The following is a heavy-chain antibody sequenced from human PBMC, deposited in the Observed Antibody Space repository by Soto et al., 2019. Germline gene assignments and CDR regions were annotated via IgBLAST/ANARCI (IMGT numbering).Heavy chain of an antibody. J-gene: IGHJ4*02. V-gene: IGHV1-18*03. Sequence: VKVSCKASGYTFTSYGISWVRQAPGQGLEWMGWISAYNGNTNYAQKLQGRVTMTTDTSTSTAYMELRSLRSDDMAVYYCAGGGCSGGSCYSQNFDYWGQGTLVTVSS. CDR2: ISAYNGNT. D-gene: IGHD2-15*01. CDR1: GYTFTSYG. CDR3: AGGGCSGGSCYSQNFDY.